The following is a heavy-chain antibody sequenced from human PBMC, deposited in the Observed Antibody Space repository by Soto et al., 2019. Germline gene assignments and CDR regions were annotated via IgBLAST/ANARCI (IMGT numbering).Heavy chain of an antibody. CDR2: IYYTGIT. V-gene: IGHV4-31*03. D-gene: IGHD3-10*01. CDR3: ARASGTWTFED. J-gene: IGHJ4*02. CDR1: GGSVSSAGYY. Sequence: QVQLQESGPGLVRPSQTLSLTCTVSGGSVSSAGYYWSWIRQHPGKGLEWIGYIYYTGITYYNPSLKTRLIISLDTSKNQFSLNVTSVTAADTAMYYCARASGTWTFEDWGQGTLVTASS.